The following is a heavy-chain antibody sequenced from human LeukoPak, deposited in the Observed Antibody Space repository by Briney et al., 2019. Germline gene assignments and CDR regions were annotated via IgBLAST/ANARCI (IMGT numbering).Heavy chain of an antibody. D-gene: IGHD3-22*01. CDR3: ARRHITLIVVVQNWFEP. V-gene: IGHV1-46*01. CDR1: GYTFTSYY. CDR2: INPSGGST. J-gene: IGHJ5*02. Sequence: SVKVSCKASGYTFTSYYMHWVRQAPGQGLEWMGIINPSGGSTSYAQKFQGRVTMTRDTSTSTGYMELSSLRSEDTAVYYCARRHITLIVVVQNWFEPWGQGTLVTVSS.